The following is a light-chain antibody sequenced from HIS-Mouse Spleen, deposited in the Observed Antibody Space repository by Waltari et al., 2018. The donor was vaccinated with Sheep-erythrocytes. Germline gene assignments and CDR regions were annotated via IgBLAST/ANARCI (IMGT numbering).Light chain of an antibody. CDR3: SSYTSSSTWV. CDR2: DVS. Sequence: QSALTQPASVSGSPGQSITISCTGTSSDVGGYNYVSWYQQHPGKAPKLMIYDVSNRPSWVSNRFSGSKSGNIASLTISGLQAEDEADYYCSSYTSSSTWVFGGGTKLTVL. CDR1: SSDVGGYNY. J-gene: IGLJ3*02. V-gene: IGLV2-14*03.